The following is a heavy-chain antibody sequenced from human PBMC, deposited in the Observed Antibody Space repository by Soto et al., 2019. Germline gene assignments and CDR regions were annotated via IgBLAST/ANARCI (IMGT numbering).Heavy chain of an antibody. CDR2: ISSSSSYI. J-gene: IGHJ6*02. V-gene: IGHV3-21*01. CDR3: ARDAYYYGSGSYYSPSYYYGMDV. Sequence: PGGSLRLSCAASGFTFSSYSMNWVRQAPGKGLEWVSSISSSSSYIYYADSVKGRFTISRDNAKNSLYLQMNSLRAEDTAVYYCARDAYYYGSGSYYSPSYYYGMDVWGQGTTVTVS. CDR1: GFTFSSYS. D-gene: IGHD3-10*01.